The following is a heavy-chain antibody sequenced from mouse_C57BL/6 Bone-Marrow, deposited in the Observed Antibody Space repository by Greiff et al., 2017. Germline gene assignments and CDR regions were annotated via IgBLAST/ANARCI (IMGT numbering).Heavy chain of an antibody. CDR3: ARRDYYGSTRAWFAY. Sequence: VQLQQPGAELVKPGASVKLSCKASGYTFTSYWMHWVKQRPGQGLEWIGMIHPNSGSTNYNEKFKSKATLTVDKSSSTAYMQLSSLTSEDSAVXYCARRDYYGSTRAWFAYWGQGTLVTVSA. D-gene: IGHD1-1*01. J-gene: IGHJ3*01. V-gene: IGHV1-64*01. CDR1: GYTFTSYW. CDR2: IHPNSGST.